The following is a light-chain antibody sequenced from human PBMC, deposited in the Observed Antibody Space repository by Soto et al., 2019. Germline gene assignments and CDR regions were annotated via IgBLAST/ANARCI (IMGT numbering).Light chain of an antibody. CDR1: SSDVGGYNY. Sequence: QSVLTQPASVSGSPGQSITISCTGTSSDVGGYNYVSWYQQHPGKAPKLMIYDVSNRPSGVSNRFSGSKSGNTASLTISGLQAEGEADYYFSSYTSRSFYVFGTGTKVTVL. J-gene: IGLJ1*01. V-gene: IGLV2-14*01. CDR3: SSYTSRSFYV. CDR2: DVS.